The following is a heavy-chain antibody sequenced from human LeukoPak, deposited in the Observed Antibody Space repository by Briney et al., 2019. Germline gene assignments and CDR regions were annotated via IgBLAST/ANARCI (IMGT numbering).Heavy chain of an antibody. V-gene: IGHV3-21*01. CDR2: ISSSSSYI. CDR3: ARGGGGGHVLWFGRGDWFDP. J-gene: IGHJ5*02. CDR1: GFTFSSYS. Sequence: GGSLRLSCAASGFTFSSYSMNWVRQAPGKGLEWVSSISSSSSYIYYADSVKGRFTISRDNAKNSLYLQMNSLRAEDTAVHYCARGGGGGHVLWFGRGDWFDPWGQGTLVTVSS. D-gene: IGHD3-10*01.